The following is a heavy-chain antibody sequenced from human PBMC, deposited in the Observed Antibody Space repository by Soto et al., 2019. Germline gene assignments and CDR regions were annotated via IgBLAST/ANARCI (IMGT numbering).Heavy chain of an antibody. V-gene: IGHV3-13*05. CDR1: GFTFRNYD. CDR2: ISAAGDP. J-gene: IGHJ6*02. CDR3: ARTDRDFYGLDV. Sequence: EVQLVESGGGLVQPGGSLRPSCEASGFTFRNYDMHWVRQGTGKGLEWVSGISAAGDPDYADSVEGRFTISRENAQNSFFLQMNSLRVGDTAVYYCARTDRDFYGLDVCAKGPRSASP.